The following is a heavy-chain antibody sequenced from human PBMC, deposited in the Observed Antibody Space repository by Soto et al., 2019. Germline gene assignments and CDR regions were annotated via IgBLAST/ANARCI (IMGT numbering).Heavy chain of an antibody. D-gene: IGHD3-22*01. Sequence: SETLSLTCAVYGGSFSGYYWSWIRQPPGKGLEWIGEINHSGSTNYNPSLKSRVTISVDTSKNQFSLKLSSVAAADTAVYYCARGRYYDSSGYSIFDYWGQGTLVTVSS. V-gene: IGHV4-34*01. CDR1: GGSFSGYY. J-gene: IGHJ4*02. CDR2: INHSGST. CDR3: ARGRYYDSSGYSIFDY.